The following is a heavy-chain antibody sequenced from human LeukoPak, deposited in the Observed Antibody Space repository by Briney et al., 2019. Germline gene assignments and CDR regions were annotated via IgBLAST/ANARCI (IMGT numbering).Heavy chain of an antibody. CDR3: AKGEYYSGSGNYFDY. D-gene: IGHD3-10*01. CDR2: ISGSGGAT. Sequence: GGSLRLSCAASGFSFSSYAISWVRQAPGKGLECVSGISGSGGATYYADSVKGRFTISRDNSKNTLYLQMNSLRAEDTAIFYCAKGEYYSGSGNYFDYWGQGTLVTVSS. J-gene: IGHJ4*02. CDR1: GFSFSSYA. V-gene: IGHV3-23*01.